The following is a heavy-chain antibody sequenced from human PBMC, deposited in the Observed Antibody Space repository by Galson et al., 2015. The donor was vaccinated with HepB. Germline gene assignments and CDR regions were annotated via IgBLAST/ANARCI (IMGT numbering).Heavy chain of an antibody. CDR3: TRDGERTLPIDY. CDR2: IIAGSGET. V-gene: IGHV1-3*01. D-gene: IGHD3-10*01. J-gene: IGHJ4*02. CDR1: GYTFTRHA. Sequence: SVKVSCKGSGYTFTRHAMHWVRQAPGQRLEWMGWIIAGSGETKYSQNFQGRVTITRDTSASTVYMELSSLRSEDTAVYYCTRDGERTLPIDYWGQGTLVTVSS.